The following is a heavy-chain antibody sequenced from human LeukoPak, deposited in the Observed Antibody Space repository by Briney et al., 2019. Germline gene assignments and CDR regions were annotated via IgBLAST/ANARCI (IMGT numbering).Heavy chain of an antibody. CDR3: AREGHDYSNYFRWFDP. D-gene: IGHD4-11*01. Sequence: PSETLSLTCTVSGGSISSGGYYWSWIRQHPGKGLEWIGYIYYSGSTYYNPSLKSRVTISVDTSKNQFSLKLSSATAADTAVYYCAREGHDYSNYFRWFDPWGQGTLVTVSS. CDR1: GGSISSGGYY. J-gene: IGHJ5*02. V-gene: IGHV4-31*03. CDR2: IYYSGST.